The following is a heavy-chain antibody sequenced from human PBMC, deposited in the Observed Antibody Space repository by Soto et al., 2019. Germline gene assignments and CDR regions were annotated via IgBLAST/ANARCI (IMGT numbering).Heavy chain of an antibody. CDR2: INHSGST. D-gene: IGHD3-10*01. V-gene: IGHV4-30-2*01. CDR1: GDTISTGGYT. Sequence: SETLSLTCDVSGDTISTGGYTWAWIRQPPGKALEWIGEINHSGSTNYNPSLKSRVTISVDTSKNQFSLKLSSVTAADTAVYYCARVPAFVLYYGSPWVVKPFDYWGQGTLVTVSS. J-gene: IGHJ4*02. CDR3: ARVPAFVLYYGSPWVVKPFDY.